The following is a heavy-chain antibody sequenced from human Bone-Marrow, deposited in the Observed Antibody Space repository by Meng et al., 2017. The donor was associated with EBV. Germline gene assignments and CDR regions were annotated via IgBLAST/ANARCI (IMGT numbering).Heavy chain of an antibody. CDR2: INHSGST. CDR3: ARTLPRYCSGGSCSSRNDY. V-gene: IGHV4-34*01. J-gene: IGHJ4*02. D-gene: IGHD2-15*01. CDR1: GGSFSGYY. Sequence: QVQLQQLGAGLLKPSETLSLTFACYGGSFSGYYWSWIRQPPGKGLEWIGEINHSGSTNYNPSLKSRVTISVDTSKNQFSLKLSSVTAADTAVYYCARTLPRYCSGGSCSSRNDYWGQGTLVTVSS.